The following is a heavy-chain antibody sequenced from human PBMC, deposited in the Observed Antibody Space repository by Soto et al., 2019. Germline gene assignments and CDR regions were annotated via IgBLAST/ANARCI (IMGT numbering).Heavy chain of an antibody. CDR3: TTKDPEAGRVGY. V-gene: IGHV3-15*01. J-gene: IGHJ4*02. CDR1: GFTFSNAW. D-gene: IGHD1-26*01. Sequence: EVQLVESGGGLVKPGGSLRLSCAASGFTFSNAWMSWVRQAPGKGLEWVGRIKSKTDGGTTDYAAPVKGRFTNSRDDSKNTLYLQMNSLKTEDTAVYYCTTKDPEAGRVGYWGQGTLVTVSS. CDR2: IKSKTDGGTT.